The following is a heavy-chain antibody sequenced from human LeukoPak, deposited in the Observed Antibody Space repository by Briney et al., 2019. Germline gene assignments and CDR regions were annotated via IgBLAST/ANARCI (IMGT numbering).Heavy chain of an antibody. CDR3: ARGFYSYSTNLDY. V-gene: IGHV4-39*07. CDR1: GGSISSSSYY. J-gene: IGHJ4*02. D-gene: IGHD6-13*01. Sequence: TSETLSLTCTVSGGSISSSSYYWGWIRQPPGKGLEWIGSIYYSGSTYYNPSLKSRVTISVDTSKNQFSLKLSSVTAADTAVYYCARGFYSYSTNLDYWGQGTLVTVSS. CDR2: IYYSGST.